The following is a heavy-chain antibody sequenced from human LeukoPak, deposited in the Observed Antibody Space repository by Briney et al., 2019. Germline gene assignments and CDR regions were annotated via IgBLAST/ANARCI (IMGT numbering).Heavy chain of an antibody. CDR2: ISSSSSYI. J-gene: IGHJ3*02. V-gene: IGHV3-21*01. CDR1: GFTVSSNY. CDR3: AREGDYYDSSGYYYSAFDI. D-gene: IGHD3-22*01. Sequence: GGSLRLSCAASGFTVSSNYMSWVRQAPGKGLEWVSSISSSSSYIYYADSVRGRFTISRDNAKNSLYLQMNSLRAEDTAVYYCAREGDYYDSSGYYYSAFDIWGQGTMVTVSS.